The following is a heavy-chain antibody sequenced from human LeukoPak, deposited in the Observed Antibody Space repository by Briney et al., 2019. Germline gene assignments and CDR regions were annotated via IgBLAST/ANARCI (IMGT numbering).Heavy chain of an antibody. D-gene: IGHD6-13*01. V-gene: IGHV1-18*01. J-gene: IGHJ5*02. CDR2: ISAYNGNT. CDR3: ARGEGSSWYLDWFDP. CDR1: GYTFTSYG. Sequence: ASVKVSCTASGYTFTSYGISWVRQAPGQGLEWMGWISAYNGNTNYAQKLQGRVTMTTDTSTSTAYMELRSLRSDDTAVYYCARGEGSSWYLDWFDPWGQGTLVTVSS.